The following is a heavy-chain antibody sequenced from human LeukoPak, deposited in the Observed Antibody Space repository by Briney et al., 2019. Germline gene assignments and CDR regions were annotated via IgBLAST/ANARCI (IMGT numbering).Heavy chain of an antibody. J-gene: IGHJ4*02. D-gene: IGHD3-16*01. Sequence: GGSLRLSCAASGFTFSNYWMHWVRQAPGKGLVWVSRLNSDGSSTNYADSVKGRFTISRDNAKNTLYLQMNSLRDEDTAVFYCARSRYDYIWGIDYWGQGTLVTISS. CDR3: ARSRYDYIWGIDY. CDR1: GFTFSNYW. CDR2: LNSDGSST. V-gene: IGHV3-74*01.